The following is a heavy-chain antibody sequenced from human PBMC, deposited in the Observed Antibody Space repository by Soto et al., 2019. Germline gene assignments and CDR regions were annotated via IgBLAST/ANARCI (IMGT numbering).Heavy chain of an antibody. D-gene: IGHD2-15*01. Sequence: EVQLLESGGGLVQPGGSLRLSCAASGFTFNTYAMSWVRQAPGKGLEWVSVISGTNSGTYYADSVKGRFTISRDNSKNTLYLQMNSLRAEDTAVYYCAKRDVEAGVIDYWRQGTLVTVSS. J-gene: IGHJ4*02. CDR2: ISGTNSGT. CDR1: GFTFNTYA. V-gene: IGHV3-23*01. CDR3: AKRDVEAGVIDY.